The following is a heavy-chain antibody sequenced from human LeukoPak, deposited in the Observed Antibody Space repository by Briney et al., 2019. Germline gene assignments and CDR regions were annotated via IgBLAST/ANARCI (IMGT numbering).Heavy chain of an antibody. CDR2: ISGSGGST. CDR3: AKDEYYYDSSGHSGYYFDY. V-gene: IGHV3-23*01. J-gene: IGHJ4*02. D-gene: IGHD3-22*01. Sequence: GGSLRLSCAASGFTFSSYAMSWVRQAPGKGLEWVSAISGSGGSTYYADSVKGRFTISRDNPKNTLYLQMNSLRAEDTAVYYCAKDEYYYDSSGHSGYYFDYWGQGTLVTVSS. CDR1: GFTFSSYA.